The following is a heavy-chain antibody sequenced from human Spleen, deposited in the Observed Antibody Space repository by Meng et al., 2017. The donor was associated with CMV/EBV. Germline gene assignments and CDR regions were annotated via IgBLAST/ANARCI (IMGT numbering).Heavy chain of an antibody. CDR2: INPNSDGT. CDR1: GYTFTGYY. J-gene: IGHJ5*02. Sequence: ASVKVSCKASGYTFTGYYMHWVRQAPGQGLEWMGWINPNSDGTDYAQKFQGRVTMTRDTSISTAYMELSRLRSDDTAVYYCAREYCPNGVCFHLGSNWFDPWGQGTLVTVSS. V-gene: IGHV1-2*02. CDR3: AREYCPNGVCFHLGSNWFDP. D-gene: IGHD2-8*01.